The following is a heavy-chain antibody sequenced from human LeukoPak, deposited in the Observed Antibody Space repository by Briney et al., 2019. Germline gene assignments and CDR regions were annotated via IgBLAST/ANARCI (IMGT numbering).Heavy chain of an antibody. CDR3: ARDSRGYSSGWYWFDP. J-gene: IGHJ5*02. CDR2: ISAYNGNT. CDR1: GYTFTSYG. D-gene: IGHD6-19*01. Sequence: GASVKVSCKASGYTFTSYGISWVRQAPGQGLEWMGWISAYNGNTNYAQKLQGRVTMTTDTSTSTAYMELRSLRSDDTAVYYCARDSRGYSSGWYWFDPWGQGTLVTVSS. V-gene: IGHV1-18*01.